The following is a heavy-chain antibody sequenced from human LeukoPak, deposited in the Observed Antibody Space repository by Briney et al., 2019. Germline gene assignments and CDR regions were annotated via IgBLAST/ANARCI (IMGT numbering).Heavy chain of an antibody. CDR3: ARGPSGYHNT. CDR2: IRYDGSNK. J-gene: IGHJ4*02. Sequence: PGGSLRLSCAASGFTFSSYGMHWVRQAPRKGLEWVAFIRYDGSNKYYEDSVKGRFTISRDNSKNTLYLQMNSLRAEDTAVYYCARGPSGYHNTGGQGTLVTVSS. V-gene: IGHV3-30*02. CDR1: GFTFSSYG. D-gene: IGHD5-12*01.